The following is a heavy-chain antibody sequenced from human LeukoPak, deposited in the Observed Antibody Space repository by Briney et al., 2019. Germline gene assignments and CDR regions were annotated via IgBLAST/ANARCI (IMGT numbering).Heavy chain of an antibody. D-gene: IGHD2-2*01. CDR3: AKEGRSSTSGY. CDR2: ISSSGTT. V-gene: IGHV4-4*07. CDR1: GASISPYY. Sequence: SETLSLTCTVSGASISPYYWTWTRQPAGKELEWIGRISSSGTTNYNPSLKSRVTMSVDTSKNQFSLKLTSVTAADTAVYYCAKEGRSSTSGYWGQGILVTVSS. J-gene: IGHJ4*02.